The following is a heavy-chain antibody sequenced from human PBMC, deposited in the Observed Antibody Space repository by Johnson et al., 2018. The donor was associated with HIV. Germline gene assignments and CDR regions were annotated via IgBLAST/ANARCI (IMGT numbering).Heavy chain of an antibody. Sequence: VQLVESGGGVVQPGRSLRLSCAASGFTFSSYAMHWVRQAPGKGLEWVAVISYDGSNKHYADSVKGRFTIPRDNSKKMVSLQMNSLRAEDMATYYCAKDREGGYSHGYGAFDIWGQGTMVTVSS. CDR1: GFTFSSYA. CDR2: ISYDGSNK. D-gene: IGHD5-18*01. V-gene: IGHV3-30*04. CDR3: AKDREGGYSHGYGAFDI. J-gene: IGHJ3*02.